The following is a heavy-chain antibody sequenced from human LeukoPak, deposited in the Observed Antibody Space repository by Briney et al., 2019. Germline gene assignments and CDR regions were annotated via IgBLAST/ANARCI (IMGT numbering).Heavy chain of an antibody. CDR1: GFTFTNAW. D-gene: IGHD5-12*01. V-gene: IGHV3-15*01. CDR2: VKSKTDGGTT. CDR3: ATDTKDMLTTIGALDF. J-gene: IGHJ4*02. Sequence: GGSLRLSCAASGFTFTNAWMTWVRQAPGKGLEWVGRVKSKTDGGTTDYAAPVKGRFTISRDDSKNTLYLQMNSLTTEDPAVYYCATDTKDMLTTIGALDFWGQGTLVTVSS.